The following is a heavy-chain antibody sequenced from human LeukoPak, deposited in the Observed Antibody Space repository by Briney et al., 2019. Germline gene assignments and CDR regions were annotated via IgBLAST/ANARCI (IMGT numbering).Heavy chain of an antibody. D-gene: IGHD4-17*01. CDR3: ARGYGDGTDY. CDR1: GFTFSNYN. V-gene: IGHV3-66*01. CDR2: IYSGGST. J-gene: IGHJ4*02. Sequence: PGGSLRLSCAASGFTFSNYNMNWVRQAPGKGLEWVSVIYSGGSTYYEDSVKGRFTISRDNSKNTLYLQMNSLRAEDTAVYYCARGYGDGTDYWGQGTLVTVSS.